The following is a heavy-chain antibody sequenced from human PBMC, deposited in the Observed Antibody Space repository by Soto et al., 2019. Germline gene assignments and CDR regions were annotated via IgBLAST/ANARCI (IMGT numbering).Heavy chain of an antibody. D-gene: IGHD5-18*01. J-gene: IGHJ3*02. CDR2: ISADNGNT. V-gene: IGHV1-18*01. Sequence: ASVKVSCKASGYTFTNYAISWVRQAPGQGLEWMGWISADNGNTKYAQKFQGRVTITRDTSASTAYMELSSLRSEDTAVYYCAAGGGYSYGLGAFDIWGQGTMVTVS. CDR3: AAGGGYSYGLGAFDI. CDR1: GYTFTNYA.